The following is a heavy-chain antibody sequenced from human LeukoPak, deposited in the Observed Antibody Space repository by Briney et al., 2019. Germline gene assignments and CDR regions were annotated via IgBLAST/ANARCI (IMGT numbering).Heavy chain of an antibody. CDR3: AMGHRWLLANY. V-gene: IGHV3-23*01. J-gene: IGHJ4*02. D-gene: IGHD1-26*01. Sequence: GGSLRLSCAASGFTFSSYAMSWVRQAPGKGLEWVSAISGSGGSTYYADSVKGRFTISGDNSKNTLYLQMNSLRAEDTAVYYCAMGHRWLLANYWGQGTLVTVSS. CDR1: GFTFSSYA. CDR2: ISGSGGST.